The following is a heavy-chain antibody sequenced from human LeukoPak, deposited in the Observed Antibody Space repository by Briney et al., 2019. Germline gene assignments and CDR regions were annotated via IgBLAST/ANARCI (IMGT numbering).Heavy chain of an antibody. CDR1: GFTFSSYA. Sequence: EGSLRLSCAASGFTFSSYAMSWVRQAPGKGLEWVSAISGSGGSTYYADSVKGRFTISRDNSKNTLYLQMNSLRAEDTAVYYCAKTGTTGYYYYYMDVWGKGTTVTVSS. V-gene: IGHV3-23*01. J-gene: IGHJ6*03. CDR2: ISGSGGST. CDR3: AKTGTTGYYYYYMDV. D-gene: IGHD1-1*01.